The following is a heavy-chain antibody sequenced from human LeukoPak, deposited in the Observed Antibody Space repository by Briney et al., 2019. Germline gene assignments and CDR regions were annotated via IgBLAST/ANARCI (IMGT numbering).Heavy chain of an antibody. J-gene: IGHJ5*02. CDR3: ASEGDYGDFYWFDP. V-gene: IGHV3-7*01. Sequence: GGSPRLSCAASGFTFSSYWMSWVRQAPGKGLEWVANIKQDGSEKYYVDSVKGRFTISRDNAKNSLYLQMNSLRAEDTAVYYCASEGDYGDFYWFDPWGQGTLVTVSS. D-gene: IGHD4-17*01. CDR1: GFTFSSYW. CDR2: IKQDGSEK.